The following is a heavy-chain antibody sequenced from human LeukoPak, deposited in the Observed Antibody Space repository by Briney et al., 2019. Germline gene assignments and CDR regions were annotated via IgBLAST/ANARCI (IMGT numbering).Heavy chain of an antibody. CDR1: GGSISSYY. V-gene: IGHV4-59*01. CDR2: IYYSGST. CDR3: ARELTVKGGAFDI. Sequence: SETLSLTCTVSGGSISSYYWSWIRQPPGKGLEWIGYIYYSGSTNYNPSLKSRVTISVDTSKNQFSLKLSSVTAADTAVYYCARELTVKGGAFDIWGQGTMVTVSS. D-gene: IGHD4-17*01. J-gene: IGHJ3*02.